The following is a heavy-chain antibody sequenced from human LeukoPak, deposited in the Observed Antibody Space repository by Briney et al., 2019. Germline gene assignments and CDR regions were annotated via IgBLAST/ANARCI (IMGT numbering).Heavy chain of an antibody. D-gene: IGHD1-26*01. Sequence: GGSLRLSCAASGFTFSSYSMNWVRQAPGKGLEWVSSISSSSSSYIYYADSVKGRFTISRDNAKNSLYLQMNSLRAEDTAVYYCASWEWELLYYYYMDVWGKGTTVTVSS. CDR2: ISSSSSSYI. J-gene: IGHJ6*03. V-gene: IGHV3-21*01. CDR3: ASWEWELLYYYYMDV. CDR1: GFTFSSYS.